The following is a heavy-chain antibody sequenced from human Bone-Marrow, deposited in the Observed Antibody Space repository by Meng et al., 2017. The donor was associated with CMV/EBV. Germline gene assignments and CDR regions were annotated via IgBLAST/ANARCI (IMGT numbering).Heavy chain of an antibody. CDR3: ARAPPRSITGTTGSDYYYGMDV. J-gene: IGHJ6*02. D-gene: IGHD1-7*01. Sequence: ASVKVSCKVSGYTLTELSMHWVRQAPGNGLEWMGWINPNSGGTNYAQKFQGRVTMTRDTSISTAYMELSRLRSDDTAVYYCARAPPRSITGTTGSDYYYGMDVWGQGTTVTVSS. CDR1: GYTLTELS. V-gene: IGHV1-2*02. CDR2: INPNSGGT.